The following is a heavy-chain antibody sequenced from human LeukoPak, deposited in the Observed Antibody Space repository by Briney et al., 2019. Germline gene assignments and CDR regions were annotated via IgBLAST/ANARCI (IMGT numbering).Heavy chain of an antibody. J-gene: IGHJ5*02. V-gene: IGHV3-21*01. CDR3: ARRYSSGSNWFDP. Sequence: GGSLSLSCAASGFTFSSYSMNWVRQAPGKGLEWVSSISSSSSYIYYADSVKGRFTISRDNAKNSLYLQMNSLRAEDTAVYYCARRYSSGSNWFDPWGQGTLVTVSS. D-gene: IGHD6-19*01. CDR1: GFTFSSYS. CDR2: ISSSSSYI.